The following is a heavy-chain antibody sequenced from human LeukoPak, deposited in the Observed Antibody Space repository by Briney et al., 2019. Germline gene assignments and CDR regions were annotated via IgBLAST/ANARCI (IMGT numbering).Heavy chain of an antibody. CDR1: GFTFSSYS. J-gene: IGHJ3*02. V-gene: IGHV3-21*01. CDR2: ISSSDYI. Sequence: PGGSLRPSCAASGFTFSSYSMNWVRQAPGKGLEWVSAISSSDYIFYADSVQGRFTISRDNAVNSLFLQMNSLRAEDTAVYYCASRYCTSTNCYAFDIWGQGTMVTVSS. CDR3: ASRYCTSTNCYAFDI. D-gene: IGHD2-2*01.